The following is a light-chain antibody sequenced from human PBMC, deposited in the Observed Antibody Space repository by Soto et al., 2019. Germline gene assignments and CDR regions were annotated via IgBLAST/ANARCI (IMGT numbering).Light chain of an antibody. CDR2: XAS. V-gene: IGKV1-5*03. J-gene: IGKJ1*01. Sequence: IRMTQSPSTLSGSVGDRVTITCRASQPVXSRIGWYQEKPGKAPKLPIYXASTLKSGVPSRFSGSGSGTEFTITISRLQPDDVATYCCQHYNSYSTFGQGTKVDI. CDR1: QPVXSR. CDR3: QHYNSYST.